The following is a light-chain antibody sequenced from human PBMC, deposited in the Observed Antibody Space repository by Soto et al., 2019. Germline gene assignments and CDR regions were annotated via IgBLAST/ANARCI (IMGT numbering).Light chain of an antibody. CDR2: NNN. J-gene: IGLJ1*01. CDR3: AAWDDSLNGYV. Sequence: QSVLTQPPSASGTPGQRVTISCSGGSSNIGTNAVNLYQQLPGTVPNLLIYNNNQRPSGVPDRFSGSKSGTSASLAISGLQSEDEADYYCAAWDDSLNGYVFGTGTKVTVL. CDR1: SSNIGTNA. V-gene: IGLV1-44*01.